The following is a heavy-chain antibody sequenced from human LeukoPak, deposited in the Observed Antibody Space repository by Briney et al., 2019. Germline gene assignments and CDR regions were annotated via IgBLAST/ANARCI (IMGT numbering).Heavy chain of an antibody. CDR3: ARLPTGFPNWFDP. D-gene: IGHD3-9*01. CDR1: GGSISSSSYH. Sequence: SETLSLTCTVSGGSISSSSYHWGWIRQPPGKGLEWIGNIHFSGSTYYNPSLKSRVTISVDTSKNPFSLILSSVTAADTAVYYCARLPTGFPNWFDPWGQGALVTVSS. J-gene: IGHJ5*02. CDR2: IHFSGST. V-gene: IGHV4-39*01.